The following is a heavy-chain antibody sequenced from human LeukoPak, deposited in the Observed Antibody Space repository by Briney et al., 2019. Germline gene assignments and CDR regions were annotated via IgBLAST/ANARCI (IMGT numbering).Heavy chain of an antibody. J-gene: IGHJ4*02. Sequence: TGGSLRLSCAASGFTFSNYGMYWVRQAPGKGLEWVSAISGTSDNTYYADSVRGRFTISRDNSKNTLYLQVNSLRAEDTAIYYCSKGRTVTGTLALDYWGQGTLVTVSS. V-gene: IGHV3-23*01. D-gene: IGHD6-19*01. CDR3: SKGRTVTGTLALDY. CDR2: ISGTSDNT. CDR1: GFTFSNYG.